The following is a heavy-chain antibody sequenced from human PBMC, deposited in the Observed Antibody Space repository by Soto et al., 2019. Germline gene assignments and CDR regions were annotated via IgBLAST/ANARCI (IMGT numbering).Heavy chain of an antibody. Sequence: QVQLVQSGAEVKKPGSSVKVSCKASGGTFSSYAISWVRQAPGQVLEWMGGIIPIFGTANYAQKFQGRVTITADESTSTAYMELSSLRSEDTAVYYCARPPPYSGYDGDAFYIWGQGTMVTVSS. CDR2: IIPIFGTA. V-gene: IGHV1-69*12. CDR1: GGTFSSYA. D-gene: IGHD5-12*01. J-gene: IGHJ3*02. CDR3: ARPPPYSGYDGDAFYI.